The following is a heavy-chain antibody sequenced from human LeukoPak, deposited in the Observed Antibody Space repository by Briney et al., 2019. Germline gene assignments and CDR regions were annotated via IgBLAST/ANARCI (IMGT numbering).Heavy chain of an antibody. Sequence: GESLRLSCAASGFTFSSYSMNWVRQAPGKGLEWVSGISGSGGSTYYADSVKGRFTISRDNSKNTLYLQMNSLRADDTAVYYCAKVRASGLIYFDYWGQGTLVTVSS. V-gene: IGHV3-23*01. CDR1: GFTFSSYS. D-gene: IGHD3-16*01. CDR2: ISGSGGST. J-gene: IGHJ4*02. CDR3: AKVRASGLIYFDY.